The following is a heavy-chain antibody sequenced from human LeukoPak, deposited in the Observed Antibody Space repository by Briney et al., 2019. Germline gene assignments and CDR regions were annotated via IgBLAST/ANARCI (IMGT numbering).Heavy chain of an antibody. CDR1: GYSFTSYW. D-gene: IGHD3-3*01. J-gene: IGHJ6*02. V-gene: IGHV5-51*01. Sequence: HGESLKISCKGSGYSFTSYWIGWVRQMPGKGLEWMGIIYPGDSDTRYSPSFQGQVTISADKSISTAYLQWSSLKASDTAMYYCARIERRITIFGVVIDGMDVWGQGTTVTVSS. CDR2: IYPGDSDT. CDR3: ARIERRITIFGVVIDGMDV.